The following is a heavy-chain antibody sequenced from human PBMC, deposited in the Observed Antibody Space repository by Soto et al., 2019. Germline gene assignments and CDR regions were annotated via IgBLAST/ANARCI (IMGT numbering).Heavy chain of an antibody. CDR1: GFIFSEST. CDR3: VKQAHGLDGVAFDY. D-gene: IGHD2-15*01. CDR2: VSTSGRST. Sequence: GESLKISCSTSGFIFSESTIYWVRQVPGEGLEGILAVSTSGRSTYDADSVKDRFTISRDNAKNTLFLQMGSLRPEDTAIYYCVKQAHGLDGVAFDYWGQGTQVTVSS. J-gene: IGHJ4*02. V-gene: IGHV3-64D*06.